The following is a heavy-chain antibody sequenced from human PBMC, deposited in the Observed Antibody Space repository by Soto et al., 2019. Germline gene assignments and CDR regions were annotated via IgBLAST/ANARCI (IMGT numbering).Heavy chain of an antibody. Sequence: SETLSLTCTVSGGSVNSGTYYWTWIRQPPGRGLEWIGNIYFSGITNYNSSLKSRVTISLDTSKNQFSLRLTSVTTADTAVYYCARENFGTASFDYWGKGTLVTVSS. V-gene: IGHV4-61*01. CDR3: ARENFGTASFDY. CDR2: IYFSGIT. CDR1: GGSVNSGTYY. J-gene: IGHJ4*02. D-gene: IGHD1-7*01.